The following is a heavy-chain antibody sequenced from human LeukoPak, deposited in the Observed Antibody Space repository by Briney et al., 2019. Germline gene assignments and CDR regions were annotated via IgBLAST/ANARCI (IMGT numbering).Heavy chain of an antibody. CDR3: AKNLYCGGGSCYPSALGMDV. J-gene: IGHJ6*02. D-gene: IGHD2-15*01. CDR1: GFTLSSYA. Sequence: GSLGLSCAASGFTLSSYAMSWVRQAPGKGVEGGSSIRGRGNRTYYADSVKGRFTISRDNSKNTLFLQMNSLRAEDTAVYYCAKNLYCGGGSCYPSALGMDVWGQGTTVTVSS. CDR2: IRGRGNRT. V-gene: IGHV3-23*01.